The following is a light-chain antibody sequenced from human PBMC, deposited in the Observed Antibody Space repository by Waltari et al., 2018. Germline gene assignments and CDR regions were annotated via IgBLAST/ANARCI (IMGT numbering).Light chain of an antibody. CDR1: SLLYRSENNNY. CDR3: QQYYSTPKT. CDR2: WAS. Sequence: SLLYRSENNNYLAWYQQKPGQTPKVLINWASTRESGVPDRFSGSGSGTDFTLTISSLQAEDVAVYYCQQYYSTPKTFGQGTKVGVK. J-gene: IGKJ1*01. V-gene: IGKV4-1*01.